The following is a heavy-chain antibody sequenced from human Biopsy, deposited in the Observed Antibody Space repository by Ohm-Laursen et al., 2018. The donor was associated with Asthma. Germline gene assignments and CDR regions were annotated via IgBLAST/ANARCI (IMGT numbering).Heavy chain of an antibody. CDR3: ARGYSGSDRIVYYYSGLEV. D-gene: IGHD5-12*01. CDR1: GDSLSNYA. Sequence: SVKVSCKASGDSLSNYAISWVRQAPGQGLEWMGGLIPVLGTPDHAQMFEGRVTIAADESTSTAYMELSSLSSEDTAVYYCARGYSGSDRIVYYYSGLEVWGQGTTVTVSS. V-gene: IGHV1-69*13. CDR2: LIPVLGTP. J-gene: IGHJ6*02.